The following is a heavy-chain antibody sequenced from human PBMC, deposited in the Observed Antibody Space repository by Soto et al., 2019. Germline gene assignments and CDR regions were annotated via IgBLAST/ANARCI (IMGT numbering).Heavy chain of an antibody. CDR1: GGTFSSYT. V-gene: IGHV1-69*02. CDR2: IIPILGIA. CDR3: ARAGNSGYDPYYFDY. J-gene: IGHJ4*02. Sequence: QVQLVQSGAEVKKPGSSVKVSCKASGGTFSSYTISWMRQAPGQGLEWMGRIIPILGIANYAQKFQGRVTITADKSTSTAYMELSSLRSEDTAVYYCARAGNSGYDPYYFDYWGQGTLVTVSS. D-gene: IGHD5-12*01.